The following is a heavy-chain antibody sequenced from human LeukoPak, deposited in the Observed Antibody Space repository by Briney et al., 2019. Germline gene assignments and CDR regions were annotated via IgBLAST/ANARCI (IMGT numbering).Heavy chain of an antibody. Sequence: GASVKVSCKASGYTFTGYFVHWVRQAPGQGLEWMGWINPNSGGTNYAQKFQGRVTMTWDTSMSTAYKELSRLGSDDTAVYYCARDGDKYQLLFWFDPWGQGTLVTVSA. V-gene: IGHV1-2*02. CDR3: ARDGDKYQLLFWFDP. CDR2: INPNSGGT. CDR1: GYTFTGYF. D-gene: IGHD2-2*01. J-gene: IGHJ5*02.